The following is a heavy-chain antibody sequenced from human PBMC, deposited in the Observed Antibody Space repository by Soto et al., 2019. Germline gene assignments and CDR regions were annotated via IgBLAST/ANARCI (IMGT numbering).Heavy chain of an antibody. V-gene: IGHV3-74*01. Sequence: EVQLVESGGGSVQPGGSLRLSCVASGITFTNYWMHWVRQVPGKGLVWVARVDSDGRGTSYADFVTGRFTISRDNAKNTLYLQRNCLRVEDTAMYYCGTVFEHWGQGIPVTVSS. CDR1: GITFTNYW. CDR3: GTVFEH. CDR2: VDSDGRGT. J-gene: IGHJ4*02.